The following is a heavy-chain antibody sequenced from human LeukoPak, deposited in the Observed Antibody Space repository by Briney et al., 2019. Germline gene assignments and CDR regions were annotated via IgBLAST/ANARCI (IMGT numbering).Heavy chain of an antibody. J-gene: IGHJ4*02. CDR1: GYTFTSYA. CDR2: INTNTGKP. CDR3: ARDMGWATAPGTVDY. Sequence: GASVKVSCKASGYTFTSYAMHWVRQAPGQRLEWMGWINTNTGKPTYAQGFTGRFVFSLDPSVSTANLQISSLKAEDSAVYYCARDMGWATAPGTVDYWGQGTLVTV. V-gene: IGHV7-4-1*02. D-gene: IGHD2-2*01.